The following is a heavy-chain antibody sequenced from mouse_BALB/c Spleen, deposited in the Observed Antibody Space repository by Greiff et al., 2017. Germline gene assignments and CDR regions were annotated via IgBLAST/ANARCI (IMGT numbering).Heavy chain of an antibody. J-gene: IGHJ4*01. CDR2: IRLKSNNYAT. V-gene: IGHV6-6*02. CDR1: GFTFSNYW. Sequence: EVKLMESGGGLVQPGGSMKLSCVASGFTFSNYWMNWVRQSPEKGLEWVAEIRLKSNNYATHYAESVKGRFTISRDDSKSSVYLQMNNLRAEDTGIYYCTRHFMDYWGQGTSVTVSS. CDR3: TRHFMDY.